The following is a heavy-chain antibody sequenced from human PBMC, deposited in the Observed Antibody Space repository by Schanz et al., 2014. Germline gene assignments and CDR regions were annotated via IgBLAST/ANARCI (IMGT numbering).Heavy chain of an antibody. CDR3: ARAARRTRVVPLYFDY. CDR2: INHGGST. V-gene: IGHV4-34*01. D-gene: IGHD2-2*01. J-gene: IGHJ4*02. CDR1: GFTFSGYY. Sequence: VQLVESGGGLVQPGGSLRLSCAASGFTFSGYYWSWIRQPPGKGLEWIAEINHGGSTNYNPSLKSRVTISVDTSKNQCARKLRSVTAADTAVYYCARAARRTRVVPLYFDYWGQGTLVTVSS.